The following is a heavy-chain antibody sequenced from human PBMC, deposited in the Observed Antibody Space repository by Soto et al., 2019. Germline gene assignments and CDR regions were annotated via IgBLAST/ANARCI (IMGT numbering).Heavy chain of an antibody. D-gene: IGHD3-10*01. CDR3: ARVERGNYFDY. CDR1: GFTVSSNY. V-gene: IGHV3-53*01. Sequence: HPGGSLRLSCAASGFTVSSNYMTWVRQAPGKGLEWVSVISSGGSTYYADSVKGRFTISRDNSRNTLYLQMNSLRAEDTAVYYCARVERGNYFDYWGQGTLVTVSS. CDR2: ISSGGST. J-gene: IGHJ4*02.